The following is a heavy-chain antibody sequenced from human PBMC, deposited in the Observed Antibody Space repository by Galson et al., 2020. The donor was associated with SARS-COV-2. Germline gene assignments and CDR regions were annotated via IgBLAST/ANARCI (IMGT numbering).Heavy chain of an antibody. V-gene: IGHV1-18*04. Sequence: ASVKVSCKASGYTFTSYGISWVRQAPGQGLEWMGWISAYNGNTNYAQKLQGRVTMTTDTSTSTAYMELRSLRSDDTAVYYCARDRGVVTSRGNWKHPGPLGYWGQGTLVTVSS. J-gene: IGHJ4*02. CDR3: ARDRGVVTSRGNWKHPGPLGY. D-gene: IGHD1-1*01. CDR1: GYTFTSYG. CDR2: ISAYNGNT.